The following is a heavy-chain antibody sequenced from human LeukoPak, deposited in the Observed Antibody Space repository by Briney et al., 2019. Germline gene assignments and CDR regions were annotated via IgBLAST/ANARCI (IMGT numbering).Heavy chain of an antibody. D-gene: IGHD4-11*01. CDR1: GYTFTGYY. V-gene: IGHV1-2*02. CDR3: ARESTVTTGAFDI. Sequence: ASVKVSCKASGYTFTGYYMHWVRQAPGQGLEWMGWINPNSGDTNYAQKFQGRVTMTRDTSISTAYMELSRLRSDDTAVYYCARESTVTTGAFDIWGQGTMVTVSS. CDR2: INPNSGDT. J-gene: IGHJ3*02.